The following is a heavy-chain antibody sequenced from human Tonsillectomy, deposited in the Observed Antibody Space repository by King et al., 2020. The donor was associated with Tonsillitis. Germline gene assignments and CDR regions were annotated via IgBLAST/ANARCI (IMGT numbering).Heavy chain of an antibody. Sequence: VQLVESGGGLIQPGGSLRVSCAASGFAFSTYWMFWVRQGPGKGREWVSRISPDGTYIRYADSVMGRFTISRDNAKNTLFLQLSSLRVEDTAVYYFAREFWGAGDYWGQGTQVIVSS. J-gene: IGHJ4*02. V-gene: IGHV3-74*01. CDR2: ISPDGTYI. D-gene: IGHD3-16*01. CDR3: AREFWGAGDY. CDR1: GFAFSTYW.